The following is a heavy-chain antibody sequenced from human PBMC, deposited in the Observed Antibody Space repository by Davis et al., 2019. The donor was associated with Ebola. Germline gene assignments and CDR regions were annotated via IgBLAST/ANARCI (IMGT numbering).Heavy chain of an antibody. CDR1: GFTFSDYY. J-gene: IGHJ6*02. V-gene: IGHV3-11*06. CDR2: IDNSGYT. CDR3: ARSVGDCTGGVCYDYYYYGMDV. D-gene: IGHD2-8*02. Sequence: LSLTCAASGFTFSDYYISWIRQAPGKGLEWVSYIDNSGYTEYAASVKGRFTSSRDNAQNSVYLQMNRLRAEDTAVYYCARSVGDCTGGVCYDYYYYGMDVWGQGTTVTVSS.